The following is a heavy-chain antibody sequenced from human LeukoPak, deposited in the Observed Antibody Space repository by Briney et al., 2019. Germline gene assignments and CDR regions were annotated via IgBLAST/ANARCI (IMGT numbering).Heavy chain of an antibody. CDR1: GFSFSSYG. Sequence: AGSLRLSCTASGFSFSSYGMHWVRQAPGNGLQGMAFIRSDGSNKYYADSVKGRFTISRDNSKDTLYLQMNSLRAEDTAVYYCARILDSAWGELGYWGQGTLVTVSS. J-gene: IGHJ4*02. CDR2: IRSDGSNK. V-gene: IGHV3-30*02. CDR3: ARILDSAWGELGY. D-gene: IGHD6-19*01.